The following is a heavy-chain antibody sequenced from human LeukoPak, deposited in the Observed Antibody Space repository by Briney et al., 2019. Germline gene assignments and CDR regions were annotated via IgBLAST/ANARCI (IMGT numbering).Heavy chain of an antibody. CDR3: AKAPRRGAFDI. J-gene: IGHJ3*02. CDR1: GFTFDDYA. V-gene: IGHV3-9*01. Sequence: GGSERLSCAASGFTFDDYAMHCVRQAPGKGLEWVSGISWNSGSIGYADSVKGRFTISRDNAKNSLYLQMNSLRAEDTALYYCAKAPRRGAFDIWGQGTMVTVSS. CDR2: ISWNSGSI.